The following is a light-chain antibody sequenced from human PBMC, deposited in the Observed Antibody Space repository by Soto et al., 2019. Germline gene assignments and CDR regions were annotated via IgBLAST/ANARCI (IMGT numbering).Light chain of an antibody. CDR3: QSYDSTLTV. CDR1: SSNIGAGYD. V-gene: IGLV1-40*01. J-gene: IGLJ2*01. Sequence: HSVLTQPPSVSGAPGQTVTISCTGSSSNIGAGYDVHWYQQLPGTAPKLLIYGNSNRPSGVPDRFSGSKSGTSASLAITGLQAEDEADYYCQSYDSTLTVFGGGTKLTVL. CDR2: GNS.